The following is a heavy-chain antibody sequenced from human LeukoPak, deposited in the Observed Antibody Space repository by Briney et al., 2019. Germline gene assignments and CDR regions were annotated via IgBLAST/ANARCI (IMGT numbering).Heavy chain of an antibody. CDR1: GFTFSSYA. Sequence: GGSLRLSCAASGFTFSSYAMSWVRQAPGKGLEWVSATSGSDGTTYYADSVKGRFTISRDNAKNSLYLQMNSLRAEDTALYYCAKGGVDIVAKGDFDYWGQGTLVTVSS. D-gene: IGHD5-12*01. J-gene: IGHJ4*02. CDR3: AKGGVDIVAKGDFDY. V-gene: IGHV3-23*01. CDR2: TSGSDGTT.